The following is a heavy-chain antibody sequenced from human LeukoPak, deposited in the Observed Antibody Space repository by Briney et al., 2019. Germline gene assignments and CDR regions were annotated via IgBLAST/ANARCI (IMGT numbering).Heavy chain of an antibody. D-gene: IGHD4-23*01. CDR1: GFTFSSYG. J-gene: IGHJ3*02. Sequence: GGSLRLSCAASGFTFSSYGMHWVRQAPGKGLEWVAVISYDGSNKYYADSVKGRFTISRDNSKNTLYLQMNSLRAEDTAVYYCGRKTSAAGGAFDIWGQGTMVTVSS. CDR2: ISYDGSNK. CDR3: GRKTSAAGGAFDI. V-gene: IGHV3-30*03.